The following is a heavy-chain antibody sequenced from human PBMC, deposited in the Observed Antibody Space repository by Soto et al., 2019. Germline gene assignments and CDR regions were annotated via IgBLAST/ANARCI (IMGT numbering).Heavy chain of an antibody. J-gene: IGHJ4*02. Sequence: SETLSLTCTVSGGSISSGDYYWSWIRQPPGKGLEWIGYIYYSGSTYYNPSLKSRVTISVDTSKNQFSLKPSSATAADTAVYYCARANRAKDAYKTPFYDSWGQGTLVTVSS. D-gene: IGHD1-1*01. CDR2: IYYSGST. CDR1: GGSISSGDYY. CDR3: ARANRAKDAYKTPFYDS. V-gene: IGHV4-30-4*01.